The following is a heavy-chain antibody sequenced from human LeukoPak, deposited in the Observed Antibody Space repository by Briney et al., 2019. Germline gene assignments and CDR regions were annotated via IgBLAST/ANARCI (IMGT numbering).Heavy chain of an antibody. CDR1: GFSFSSYW. CDR3: AREDHSKYEY. V-gene: IGHV3-7*01. CDR2: IKQDGSEK. Sequence: GGSLRLSCVASGFSFSSYWMSWVRQAPGTGPEWVASIKQDGSEKFYVDSVKGRFTISKDNAKNSLYLQMNSVRAEDTAVYYCAREDHSKYEYWGQGTLVTVSS. D-gene: IGHD4-11*01. J-gene: IGHJ4*02.